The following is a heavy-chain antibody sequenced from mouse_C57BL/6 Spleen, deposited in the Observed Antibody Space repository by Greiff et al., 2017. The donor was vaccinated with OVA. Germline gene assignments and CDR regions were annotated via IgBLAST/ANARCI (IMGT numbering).Heavy chain of an antibody. V-gene: IGHV1-75*01. D-gene: IGHD1-1*01. CDR2: IFPGSGST. J-gene: IGHJ1*03. CDR3: ARRVVATRGFDV. Sequence: VKLVESGPELVKPGASVKISCKASGYTFTDYYINWVKQRPGQGLEWIGWIFPGSGSTYYNEKFKGKATLTVDKSSSTAYMLLSSLTSEDSAVYFCARRVVATRGFDVWGTGTTVTVSS. CDR1: GYTFTDYY.